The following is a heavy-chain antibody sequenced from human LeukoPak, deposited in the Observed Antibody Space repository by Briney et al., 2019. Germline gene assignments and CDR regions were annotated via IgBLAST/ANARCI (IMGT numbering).Heavy chain of an antibody. Sequence: PGGSLRLSCAASGFIFNNYWMSWVRQAPGKGLEWVASIRPDGSGDFHMDSVKGRFTISGDNAEKSLSLQMNSLRAEDTAIYYCARLMGGVTTYDLWGQGTLVTVSS. CDR2: IRPDGSGD. D-gene: IGHD4-11*01. J-gene: IGHJ5*02. V-gene: IGHV3-7*01. CDR3: ARLMGGVTTYDL. CDR1: GFIFNNYW.